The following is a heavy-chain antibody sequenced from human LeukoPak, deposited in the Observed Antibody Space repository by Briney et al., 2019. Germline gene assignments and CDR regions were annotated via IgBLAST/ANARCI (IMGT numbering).Heavy chain of an antibody. V-gene: IGHV3-30*18. CDR2: ISYDGSNK. J-gene: IGHJ4*02. CDR3: AKDTGYCSSTSCYILDY. CDR1: GFTFSSYG. D-gene: IGHD2-2*02. Sequence: GRSLRLSCAASGFTFSSYGMHWVRQAPGKGLEWVAVISYDGSNKYYADSVKGRFTISRDNPKNTLYLQMNSLRAEDTAVYYCAKDTGYCSSTSCYILDYWGQGTLVTVSS.